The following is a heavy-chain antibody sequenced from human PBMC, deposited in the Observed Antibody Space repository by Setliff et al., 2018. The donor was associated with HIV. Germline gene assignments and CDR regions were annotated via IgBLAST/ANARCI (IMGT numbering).Heavy chain of an antibody. V-gene: IGHV3-30*07. J-gene: IGHJ3*02. CDR2: ISYDGSRT. D-gene: IGHD1-26*01. Sequence: LRLSCEASGISFSSYAMTWVRQAPGKGLEWVSVISYDGSRTYYADSVKGRFTISRDNAKNSLYLQMNSLRAEDTAVYYCARNTDVDSVYRPFHIWGQGTMVTVSS. CDR1: GISFSSYA. CDR3: ARNTDVDSVYRPFHI.